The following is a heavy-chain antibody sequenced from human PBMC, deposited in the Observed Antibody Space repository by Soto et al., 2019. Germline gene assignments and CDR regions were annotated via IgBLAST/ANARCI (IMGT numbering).Heavy chain of an antibody. CDR1: GGSISSGGYY. V-gene: IGHV4-31*03. Sequence: SETLSLTCTVSGGSISSGGYYWSWLRQHPGKGLEWIGYIFDSGTTYYNPSLKSRVTISVDTSKNQFSLKLSSVTAADTAVYYCARGGRRSPGMDVWGQGTTVTVS. J-gene: IGHJ6*02. CDR3: ARGGRRSPGMDV. CDR2: IFDSGTT.